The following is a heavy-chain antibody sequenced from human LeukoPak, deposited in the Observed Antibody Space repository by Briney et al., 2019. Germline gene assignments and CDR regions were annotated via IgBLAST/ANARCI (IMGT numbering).Heavy chain of an antibody. CDR1: GYTFIDYY. V-gene: IGHV1-2*02. CDR3: ARANFLYCSSTSCLFDY. CDR2: INPNDGDT. D-gene: IGHD2-2*01. Sequence: ASVKVSCKASGYTFIDYYMHWVRQAPGQGFEWMGWINPNDGDTYYAQKFQGRVTMTRDTSISTAHMEVSRLRSDDTAVYYCARANFLYCSSTSCLFDYWGQGTLVTVSS. J-gene: IGHJ4*02.